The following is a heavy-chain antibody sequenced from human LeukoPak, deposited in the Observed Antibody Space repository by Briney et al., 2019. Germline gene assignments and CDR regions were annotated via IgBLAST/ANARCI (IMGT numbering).Heavy chain of an antibody. Sequence: ASVKVSCKASGYTFTSYGISWVRQAPGQGLEWMGWINPNSGGTNYAQKFQGRVTMTRDTSISTAYMELSRLRSDDTAVHYCARGGKVPAANLDYWGQGTLVTVSS. V-gene: IGHV1-2*02. CDR2: INPNSGGT. CDR3: ARGGKVPAANLDY. J-gene: IGHJ4*02. CDR1: GYTFTSYG. D-gene: IGHD2-2*01.